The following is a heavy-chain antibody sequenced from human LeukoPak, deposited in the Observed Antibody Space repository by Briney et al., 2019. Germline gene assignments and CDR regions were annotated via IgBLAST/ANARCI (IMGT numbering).Heavy chain of an antibody. D-gene: IGHD3-10*01. CDR1: GYTFTSYG. CDR2: ISAYNGNT. J-gene: IGHJ5*02. V-gene: IGHV1-18*01. CDR3: ARIGPRITMVRGVITYNWFDP. Sequence: ASVTVSCKASGYTFTSYGISWVRQAPGQGLEWMGWISAYNGNTNYAQKLQGRVTMTTDTSTSTAYMELRSLRSDDTAVYYCARIGPRITMVRGVITYNWFDPWGQGTLVTVSS.